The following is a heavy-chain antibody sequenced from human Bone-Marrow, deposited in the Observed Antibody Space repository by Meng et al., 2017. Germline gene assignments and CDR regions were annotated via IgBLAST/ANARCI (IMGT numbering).Heavy chain of an antibody. V-gene: IGHV4-61*02. Sequence: HGQLQGSGPGLVKPSQTLPLTCTVSGGSISSGGNYWSWIRQPAGKGLEWIGRIYTSGSTNYNPSLKSRVTMSVDTSKNQFSLKLSSVTAADTAVYYCARDNYYDSSGYTRTYWYFDLWGRGTLVTVSS. CDR2: IYTSGST. CDR1: GGSISSGGNY. D-gene: IGHD3-22*01. CDR3: ARDNYYDSSGYTRTYWYFDL. J-gene: IGHJ2*01.